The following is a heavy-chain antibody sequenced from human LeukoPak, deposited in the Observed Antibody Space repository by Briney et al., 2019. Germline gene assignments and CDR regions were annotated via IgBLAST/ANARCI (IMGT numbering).Heavy chain of an antibody. Sequence: GGSLRLSCAASGFAFSNYWTSWVRQAPGKGLEWVANIKQDGSETYYVDSMKGRFNISRDNSKSSLYLQMNSLRSEDSALYYCAKDNQRGGFQHWGQGTLVTVSS. V-gene: IGHV3-7*05. CDR2: IKQDGSET. CDR1: GFAFSNYW. D-gene: IGHD3-16*01. J-gene: IGHJ1*01. CDR3: AKDNQRGGFQH.